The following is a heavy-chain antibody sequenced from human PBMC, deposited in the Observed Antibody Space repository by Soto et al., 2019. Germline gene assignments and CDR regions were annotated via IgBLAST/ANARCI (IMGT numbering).Heavy chain of an antibody. CDR1: GFTFSNAW. CDR2: IKSKTDGGTT. V-gene: IGHV3-15*07. Sequence: PGGSLRLSCAASGFTFSNAWMNWVRQAPGKGLEWVGRIKSKTDGGTTDYAAPVKGRFTISRDDSKNTLYLQMNSLKTEDTAVYYCTTDQRYYDFWSGSYYYYSMDVWGQGTTVTVSS. J-gene: IGHJ6*02. D-gene: IGHD3-3*01. CDR3: TTDQRYYDFWSGSYYYYSMDV.